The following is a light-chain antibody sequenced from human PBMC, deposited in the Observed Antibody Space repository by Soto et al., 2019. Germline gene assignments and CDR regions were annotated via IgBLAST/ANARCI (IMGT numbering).Light chain of an antibody. V-gene: IGKV1-5*03. CDR1: QSISSY. Sequence: DIQMTQSPSSLSASVGDRVTITCRASQSISSYLNWYQQKPGKAPKLLIHKASSLQSGVPSRFSGSGSGTDFTLTISSLHPDDFATYYCQQYNSYSQTFGQGTKVDIK. CDR2: KAS. J-gene: IGKJ1*01. CDR3: QQYNSYSQT.